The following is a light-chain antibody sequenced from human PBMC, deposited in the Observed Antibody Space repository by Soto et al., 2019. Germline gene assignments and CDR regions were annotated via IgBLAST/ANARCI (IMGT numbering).Light chain of an antibody. J-gene: IGLJ1*01. Sequence: QSVLTQPPSVSEAPGQRVTISCTGTSSDIGAGYDVHWYQQLPGAAPKLLIYSNAIRPSGVPDRFSASKSGTSASLAITGLRAEDEADYYCQSYDSRLTTYVFGTGTKLTVL. CDR2: SNA. CDR3: QSYDSRLTTYV. V-gene: IGLV1-40*01. CDR1: SSDIGAGYD.